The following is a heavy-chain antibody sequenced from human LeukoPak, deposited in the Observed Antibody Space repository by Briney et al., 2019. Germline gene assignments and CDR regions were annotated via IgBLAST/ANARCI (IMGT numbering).Heavy chain of an antibody. CDR1: GFTFSSYS. J-gene: IGHJ4*02. CDR3: ARGCRDGYNSYFDY. CDR2: INSNGGST. D-gene: IGHD5-24*01. V-gene: IGHV3-64*01. Sequence: GGSLRLSCAASGFTFSSYSMHWVRQPPGKGLEYVSAINSNGGSTYYANSVKGRFTISRDNSKNTLYLQMGSLRAEDMAVYYCARGCRDGYNSYFDYWGQGTLVTVSS.